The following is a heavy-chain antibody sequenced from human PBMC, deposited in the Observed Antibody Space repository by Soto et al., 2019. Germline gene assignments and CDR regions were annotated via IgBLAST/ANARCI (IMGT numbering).Heavy chain of an antibody. CDR2: INHSGNT. Sequence: QMQLQQWGTGLLKPSETLSLTCAVYGGSFSGYYWTWIRQPPGKGLEWLGEINHSGNTNYNPSPKCRVTISIDTSKTQFSLKLSSVTAADTAVYYCARGRRCLRYQDNWFDPWGQGTLVTVSS. CDR3: ARGRRCLRYQDNWFDP. V-gene: IGHV4-34*02. D-gene: IGHD5-12*01. J-gene: IGHJ5*02. CDR1: GGSFSGYY.